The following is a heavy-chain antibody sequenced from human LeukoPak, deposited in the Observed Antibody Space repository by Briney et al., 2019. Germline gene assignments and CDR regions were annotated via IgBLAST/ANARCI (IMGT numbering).Heavy chain of an antibody. Sequence: GASVKVSCTASGGTFSSYAISWVRQAPGQGLEWMGGIIPIFGTANYAQKFQGRVTITADESTSTAYMELSSLRSEDTAVYYCASGTRNWYGDYWGQGTLVTVSS. J-gene: IGHJ4*02. V-gene: IGHV1-69*13. CDR3: ASGTRNWYGDY. D-gene: IGHD1-14*01. CDR2: IIPIFGTA. CDR1: GGTFSSYA.